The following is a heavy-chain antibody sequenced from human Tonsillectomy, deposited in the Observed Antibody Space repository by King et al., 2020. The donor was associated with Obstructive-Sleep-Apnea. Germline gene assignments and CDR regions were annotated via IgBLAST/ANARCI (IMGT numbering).Heavy chain of an antibody. J-gene: IGHJ4*02. CDR2: ISGSGGST. D-gene: IGHD3-10*01. CDR1: GFTFSSYA. Sequence: LVESGGGLVQPGGSLRLSCAASGFTFSSYAMSWVRQAPGKGLEWVSAISGSGGSTYYADSVKGRLTISRDNSKNTRYLQMNSLRAEDTAVYYCAKSYYYGSGSYEAFRTTQIYYFDYWGQGTLVTVSS. CDR3: AKSYYYGSGSYEAFRTTQIYYFDY. V-gene: IGHV3-23*04.